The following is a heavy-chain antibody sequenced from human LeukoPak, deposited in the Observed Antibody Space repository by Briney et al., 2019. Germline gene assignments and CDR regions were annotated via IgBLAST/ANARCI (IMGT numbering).Heavy chain of an antibody. V-gene: IGHV1-24*01. CDR1: GYTVTELP. Sequence: ASVEVSCKVSGYTVTELPMHWVRQAPGKGLEWMGGFDPEDGETIYAQKYQGRVTMTEDTSTDTAYMELSSLRSEDTAVYYCATRVGASGHYGMDVWGQGTTITVSS. J-gene: IGHJ6*02. CDR3: ATRVGASGHYGMDV. D-gene: IGHD1-26*01. CDR2: FDPEDGET.